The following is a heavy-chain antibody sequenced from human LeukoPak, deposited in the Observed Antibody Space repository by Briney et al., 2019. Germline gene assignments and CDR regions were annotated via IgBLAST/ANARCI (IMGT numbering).Heavy chain of an antibody. CDR2: IIPIFGTA. J-gene: IGHJ6*02. CDR3: ASQVLGDSSGYYDYGMDV. Sequence: SVKVSCKASGGTFSSYAISWVRQAPGQGLEWMGGIIPIFGTANYAQKFQGRVTITADESTSTAYMELSSLRSEDTAVYYCASQVLGDSSGYYDYGMDVWGQGTTVTVSS. D-gene: IGHD3-22*01. V-gene: IGHV1-69*13. CDR1: GGTFSSYA.